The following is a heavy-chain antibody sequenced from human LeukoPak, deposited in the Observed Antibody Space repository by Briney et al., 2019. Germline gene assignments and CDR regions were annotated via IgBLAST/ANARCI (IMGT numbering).Heavy chain of an antibody. V-gene: IGHV5-51*01. CDR1: GDPFTSYW. D-gene: IGHD1-26*01. CDR3: ASTDGSYRDAFDI. Sequence: GESLKISCRVSGDPFTSYWIGWVRPVPGKGLEWMGIIYPGDSDIRYSPSFQGQVTISADKSISTAYLQWSSLKASDTAMYYCASTDGSYRDAFDIWGQGTMVTVSS. J-gene: IGHJ3*02. CDR2: IYPGDSDI.